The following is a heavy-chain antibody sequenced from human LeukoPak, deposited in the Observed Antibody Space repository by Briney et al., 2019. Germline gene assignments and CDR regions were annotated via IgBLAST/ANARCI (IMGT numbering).Heavy chain of an antibody. V-gene: IGHV1-18*01. Sequence: ASVKVSCKASVYSFSNYGISCVRQAPGQGLEWMGWISGYNGNTNYAQKFQGRVTMTTDTSTSTAYMELRSLRSDDTAVYYCARDCGYQCLFDYWGQGALVTVSS. CDR2: ISGYNGNT. CDR1: VYSFSNYG. D-gene: IGHD5-12*01. CDR3: ARDCGYQCLFDY. J-gene: IGHJ4*02.